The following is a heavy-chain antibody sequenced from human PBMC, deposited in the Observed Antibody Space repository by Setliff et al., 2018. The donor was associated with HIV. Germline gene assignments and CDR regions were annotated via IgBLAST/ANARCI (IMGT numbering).Heavy chain of an antibody. CDR3: ARDPGYKSSWYGAFDI. Sequence: GASVKVSCKASGDAFTDYYIHWVRQAPGQGLEWMGWINPNSGGTNYAQKFQGRVTMTRDTSISTAFMDLSRLRSDDTAVYYCARDPGYKSSWYGAFDIWGQGTVVTVSS. CDR2: INPNSGGT. D-gene: IGHD6-13*01. CDR1: GDAFTDYY. J-gene: IGHJ3*02. V-gene: IGHV1-2*02.